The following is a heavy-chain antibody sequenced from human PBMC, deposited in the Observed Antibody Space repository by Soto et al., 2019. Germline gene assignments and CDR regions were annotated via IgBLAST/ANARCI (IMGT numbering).Heavy chain of an antibody. V-gene: IGHV4-34*01. Sequence: PSETLSLTCAVYGGSFSGYYWSWIRQPPGKGLEWIGEINHSGSTNYNPSLKSRVTISVDTSKNQFSLKLSSVTAADTAVYYCASSSITGTNGFYYYYYYGMDVWGQGTTVTVSS. CDR1: GGSFSGYY. J-gene: IGHJ6*02. D-gene: IGHD1-7*01. CDR2: INHSGST. CDR3: ASSSITGTNGFYYYYYYGMDV.